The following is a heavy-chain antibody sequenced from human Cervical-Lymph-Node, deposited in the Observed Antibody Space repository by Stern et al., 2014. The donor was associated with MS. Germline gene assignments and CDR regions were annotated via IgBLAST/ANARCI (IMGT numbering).Heavy chain of an antibody. CDR3: ARDPSTTASDWFFDL. CDR2: ISATGTT. CDR1: GGAVSDSY. J-gene: IGHJ2*01. D-gene: IGHD2-21*02. Sequence: VQLVESGPGLVKPSETLSLTCTVSGGAVSDSYWTWIRQRPGKGLAWIGYISATGTTNYNPSLHSRVTITLDTSQNQVSLRLRSVTAADTAVYYCARDPSTTASDWFFDLWGRGSLVTVSS. V-gene: IGHV4-59*02.